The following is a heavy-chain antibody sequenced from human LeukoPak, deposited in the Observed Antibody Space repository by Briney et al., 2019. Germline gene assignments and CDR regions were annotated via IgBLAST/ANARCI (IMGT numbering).Heavy chain of an antibody. D-gene: IGHD6-13*01. CDR3: AGNSRRGLPNDY. CDR1: GYTFTSYG. Sequence: RASVKVSCKASGYTFTSYGISWVRQAPGQGLEWMGWISAYNGNTNYAQKLQGRVTMTTDTSTSTAYMELRSLRSDDTAVYYCAGNSRRGLPNDYWGQGTLVTVSS. V-gene: IGHV1-18*01. CDR2: ISAYNGNT. J-gene: IGHJ4*02.